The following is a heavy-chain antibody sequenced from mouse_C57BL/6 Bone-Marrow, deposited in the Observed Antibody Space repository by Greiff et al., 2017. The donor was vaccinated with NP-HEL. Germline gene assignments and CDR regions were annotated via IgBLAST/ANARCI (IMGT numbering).Heavy chain of an antibody. V-gene: IGHV8-12*01. CDR1: GFSLSTSGMG. D-gene: IGHD1-1*01. Sequence: QVTLKECGPGILQSSQTLSLTCSFSGFSLSTSGMGVSWIRQPSGKGLEWLAHIYWDDDKRYNPSLKSRLTISKDTSRNQVFLKITSVDTADTATYYCARRGSSYWYFDVWGTGTTVTVSS. CDR3: ARRGSSYWYFDV. CDR2: IYWDDDK. J-gene: IGHJ1*03.